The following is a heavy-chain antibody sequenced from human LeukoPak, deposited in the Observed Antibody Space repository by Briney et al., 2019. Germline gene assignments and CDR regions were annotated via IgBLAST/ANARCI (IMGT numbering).Heavy chain of an antibody. CDR3: ARGPYSSSWYSYYYYMDV. Sequence: SETLSLTCTVSGGSISSYYWSWIRQPAGKGLEWIGRIYTSGSTNYNPSLKSRVTMSVDTSKNQFSLRLSSVTAADTAVYYCARGPYSSSWYSYYYYMDVWGKGTTVTISS. J-gene: IGHJ6*03. CDR2: IYTSGST. D-gene: IGHD6-13*01. CDR1: GGSISSYY. V-gene: IGHV4-4*07.